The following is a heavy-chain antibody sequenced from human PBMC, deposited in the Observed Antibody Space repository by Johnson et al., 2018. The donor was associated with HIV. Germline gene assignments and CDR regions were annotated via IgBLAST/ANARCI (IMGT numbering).Heavy chain of an antibody. J-gene: IGHJ3*01. D-gene: IGHD1-26*01. CDR3: ASDGWELLGVAAFDV. CDR2: ISSSGSNI. Sequence: QEKLVESGGGLVKPGGSLRLSCAPSGFTFSDYYMSWMRQAPGQGLEWVSYISSSGSNIYKADSVKGRFTISRDNAKNSLFLQMNSLRAEDTAVYYCASDGWELLGVAAFDVWGQGTLVTVSA. V-gene: IGHV3-11*04. CDR1: GFTFSDYY.